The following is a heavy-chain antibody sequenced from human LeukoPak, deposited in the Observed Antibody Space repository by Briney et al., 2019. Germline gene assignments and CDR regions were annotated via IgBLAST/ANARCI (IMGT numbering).Heavy chain of an antibody. D-gene: IGHD6-13*01. V-gene: IGHV3-23*01. CDR2: ISGSGGST. CDR3: AKGRLARAAAVDY. CDR1: GFTVSSYG. J-gene: IGHJ4*02. Sequence: GSLKLSCAASGFTVSSYGISWVRQAPGKGLEWVSAISGSGGSTYYADSVKGRFTISRDNSKNTLYLQMNSLRAEDTAVYYCAKGRLARAAAVDYWGQGTLVTVSS.